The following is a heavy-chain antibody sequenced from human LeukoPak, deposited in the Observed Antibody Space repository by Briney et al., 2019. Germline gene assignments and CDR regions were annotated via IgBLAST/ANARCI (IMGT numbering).Heavy chain of an antibody. J-gene: IGHJ4*02. CDR2: ISDTGDST. Sequence: GGSLRLSCAASGFTFSRYGMTWVRQAPGKGLEWVSTISDTGDSTYYADSVKGRFTISGDNSESTLYLQMNGLRAEDTAIYFCATGAYCDHWGQGTLVTVSS. CDR3: ATGAYCDH. CDR1: GFTFSRYG. V-gene: IGHV3-23*01.